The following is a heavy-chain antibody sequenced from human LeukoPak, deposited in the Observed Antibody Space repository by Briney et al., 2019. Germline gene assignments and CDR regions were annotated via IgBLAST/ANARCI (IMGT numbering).Heavy chain of an antibody. Sequence: GGSLRLSCAASGFTFSSHEMNWVRQAPGKGLEWVSYISESGSGMYYADSVKGRFTISRDNTKNSLYLQMDSLRAEDTAIYYCAKLFKAYSSSWIDYWGQGNLVTVSS. D-gene: IGHD6-13*01. V-gene: IGHV3-48*03. J-gene: IGHJ4*02. CDR3: AKLFKAYSSSWIDY. CDR2: ISESGSGM. CDR1: GFTFSSHE.